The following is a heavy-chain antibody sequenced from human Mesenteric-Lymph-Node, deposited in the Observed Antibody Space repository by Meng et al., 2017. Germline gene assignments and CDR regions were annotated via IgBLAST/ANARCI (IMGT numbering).Heavy chain of an antibody. Sequence: GESLKISCAASGFTVSSNYMSWVRQAPGKGLEWVSVIYSGGSTYYADSVKGRFTISRDNAKKSLYLQMNSLIAEDTAVYYCARTHYDSSGYYTSDYWGQGTLVTVSS. J-gene: IGHJ4*02. CDR1: GFTVSSNY. D-gene: IGHD3-22*01. V-gene: IGHV3-53*01. CDR3: ARTHYDSSGYYTSDY. CDR2: IYSGGST.